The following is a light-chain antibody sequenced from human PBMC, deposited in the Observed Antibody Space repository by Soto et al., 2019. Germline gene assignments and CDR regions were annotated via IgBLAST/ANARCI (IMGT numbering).Light chain of an antibody. CDR2: MGS. CDR3: MNALLAPHT. CDR1: QSLLNSNGRNY. Sequence: DIVMTQSPLSLPVTPGEAASISCRSSQSLLNSNGRNYLDWYLQKPGQSPQLLIYMGSNRASGVPDRFSGSVSGTHCTLQISRVEAEDVGVYHCMNALLAPHTFDQWTKLEIK. J-gene: IGKJ2*01. V-gene: IGKV2-28*01.